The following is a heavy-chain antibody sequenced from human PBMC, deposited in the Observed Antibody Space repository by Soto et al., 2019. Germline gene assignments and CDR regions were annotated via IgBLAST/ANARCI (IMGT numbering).Heavy chain of an antibody. Sequence: SETLSLTCAVSGGSISSYYWSWIRQPPGKGLEWIGYIFYSGSTNYNPSLKSRVTISVDTSKNQFSLKLSSVTAADTAVYYCARLYGLDAFDFWGQGTMVTVSS. CDR3: ARLYGLDAFDF. CDR2: IFYSGST. J-gene: IGHJ3*01. D-gene: IGHD3-16*02. V-gene: IGHV4-59*08. CDR1: GGSISSYY.